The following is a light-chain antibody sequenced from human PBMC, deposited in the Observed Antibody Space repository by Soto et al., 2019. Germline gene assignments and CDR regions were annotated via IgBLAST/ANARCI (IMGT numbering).Light chain of an antibody. CDR2: DAS. CDR1: QSVSSNY. V-gene: IGKV3-20*01. CDR3: QQYGSSPPWT. J-gene: IGKJ1*01. Sequence: EIVLTQSPGTLSLSPGERATLSCRASQSVSSNYLAWYRQKPGQAPRLLIYDASSRAAGIPDRFSGSASGTDLTLPLRKLEPEDFAVYYCQQYGSSPPWTFGPGTKVDIK.